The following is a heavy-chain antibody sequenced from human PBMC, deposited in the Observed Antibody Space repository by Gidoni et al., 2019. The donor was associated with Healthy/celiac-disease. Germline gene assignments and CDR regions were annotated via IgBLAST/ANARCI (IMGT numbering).Heavy chain of an antibody. D-gene: IGHD2-2*01. Sequence: QITLKESGPTLVKPTQTLTLTCTFSGFSLSTSGMGVGLIRQPPGKALEWVALMYWNVDKRYRPSLKSRLTITKDTYKNQVVLTRTNMDPVYTATYYCARSTDVPRRLVSGAFEIWGQGTMGTVSS. CDR2: MYWNVDK. J-gene: IGHJ3*02. CDR3: ARSTDVPRRLVSGAFEI. V-gene: IGHV2-5*01. CDR1: GFSLSTSGMG.